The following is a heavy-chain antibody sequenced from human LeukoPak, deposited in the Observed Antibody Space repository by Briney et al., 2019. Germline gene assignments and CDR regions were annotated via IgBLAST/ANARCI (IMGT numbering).Heavy chain of an antibody. CDR1: GFTFDDYG. CDR2: INWNGGST. J-gene: IGHJ4*02. D-gene: IGHD6-19*01. CDR3: ARSDRQWRKSAGDY. V-gene: IGHV3-20*04. Sequence: PGGSLRLSCAASGFTFDDYGMSWVRQAPGKGLEWVSGINWNGGSTGYADSVKGRFTISRDNAKNSLYLQMNSLRAEDTALYYCARSDRQWRKSAGDYWGQGTLVTVSS.